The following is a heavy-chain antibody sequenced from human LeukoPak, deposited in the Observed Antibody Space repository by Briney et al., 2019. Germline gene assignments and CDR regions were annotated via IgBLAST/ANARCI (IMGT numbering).Heavy chain of an antibody. J-gene: IGHJ4*02. CDR3: AKSGERRRPYYFDY. CDR1: RLTFSSYS. Sequence: GGSLRLSCAASRLTFSSYSMNWVRQAPGKGLEWISYISSGSSTIYYADSVKGRFTISRDNAKNSLYLQMNSLRVEDTAVYYCAKSGERRRPYYFDYWGQGTLVTVSS. CDR2: ISSGSSTI. V-gene: IGHV3-48*01. D-gene: IGHD3-10*01.